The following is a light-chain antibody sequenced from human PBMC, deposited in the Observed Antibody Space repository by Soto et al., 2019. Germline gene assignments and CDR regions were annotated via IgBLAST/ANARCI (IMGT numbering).Light chain of an antibody. CDR3: KQAKSFPLT. CDR1: QGISSW. CDR2: AAY. V-gene: IGKV1-12*01. Sequence: DIQMTQSPSSVSASVGHRLTITWRASQGISSWLAWYQQKPGKAHKLLIYAAYRLQSGVHSRFSGSGSGTDFTLTIRSLQPEDFAIYYCKQAKSFPLTFGGGTKVDIK. J-gene: IGKJ4*01.